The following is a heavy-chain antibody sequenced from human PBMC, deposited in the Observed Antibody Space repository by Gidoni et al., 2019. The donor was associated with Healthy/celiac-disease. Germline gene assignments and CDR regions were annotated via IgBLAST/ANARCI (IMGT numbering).Heavy chain of an antibody. J-gene: IGHJ6*02. CDR1: GFTFSSYG. D-gene: IGHD3-10*01. V-gene: IGHV3-30*18. CDR3: AKDELRVTMVRGATAGYYYYGMDV. CDR2: ISYDGSNK. Sequence: QVQLVESGGGVVQPGRSLRLSCAASGFTFSSYGMHWVRQAPGKGLEWVAVISYDGSNKYYADSVKGRFTISRDNSKNTLYLQMNSLRAEDTAVYYCAKDELRVTMVRGATAGYYYYGMDVWGQGTTVTVSS.